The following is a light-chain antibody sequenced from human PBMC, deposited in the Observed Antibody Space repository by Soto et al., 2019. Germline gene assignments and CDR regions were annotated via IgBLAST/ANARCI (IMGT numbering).Light chain of an antibody. Sequence: QSALTQPPSASGSPGQSVTISCTGTSSDVGAYNYVSWYQQHPGKAPQLIIYDVNKRPSGVPDRFSGSKSGNTASLTVSGLQAEDEADYFCNSYGGTNNDVVFGGGTKLTVL. J-gene: IGLJ2*01. CDR3: NSYGGTNNDVV. CDR1: SSDVGAYNY. V-gene: IGLV2-8*01. CDR2: DVN.